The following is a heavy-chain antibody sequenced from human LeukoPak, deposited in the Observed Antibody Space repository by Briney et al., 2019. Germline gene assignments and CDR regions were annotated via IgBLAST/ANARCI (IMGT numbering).Heavy chain of an antibody. J-gene: IGHJ3*01. CDR3: ARVYRQYDGFDV. Sequence: ASVKVSCKVSGYTFTDYYIHWVRQAPGQAPECVGWINPHSGGTNYAQKFRGRDTMTRDTSLSEAYMELSGLRLDDTAVFYCARVYRQYDGFDVWGQGTLVIVSS. V-gene: IGHV1-2*02. CDR1: GYTFTDYY. D-gene: IGHD1-26*01. CDR2: INPHSGGT.